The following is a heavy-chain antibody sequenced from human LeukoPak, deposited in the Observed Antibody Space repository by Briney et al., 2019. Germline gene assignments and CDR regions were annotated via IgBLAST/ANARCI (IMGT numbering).Heavy chain of an antibody. CDR1: GGSISSGGYY. V-gene: IGHV4-31*03. D-gene: IGHD5-18*01. J-gene: IGHJ4*02. CDR2: IYYSGST. Sequence: SETLSLTCTVSGGSISSGGYYWSWIRQHPGKGLEWIGYIYYSGSTYYNPSLKSRVTISVDTSKNQFSLKLSSVTAADTAVYYCARGRDDTAMVFDCWGQGTLVTVSS. CDR3: ARGRDDTAMVFDC.